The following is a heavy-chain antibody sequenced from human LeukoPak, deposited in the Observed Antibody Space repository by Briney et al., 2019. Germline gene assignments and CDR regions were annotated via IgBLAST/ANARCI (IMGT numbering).Heavy chain of an antibody. V-gene: IGHV4-39*07. J-gene: IGHJ4*02. Sequence: NPSETLSLTCTVSGGSISSSSYYWGWIRQPPGKGLEWIGSIYYSGSTYYNPSLKSRVTISVDTSKNQFSLKLSSVTAADTAVYYCARGGYYGSGSYYRTGLDYWGQGTLVTVSS. D-gene: IGHD3-10*01. CDR3: ARGGYYGSGSYYRTGLDY. CDR2: IYYSGST. CDR1: GGSISSSSYY.